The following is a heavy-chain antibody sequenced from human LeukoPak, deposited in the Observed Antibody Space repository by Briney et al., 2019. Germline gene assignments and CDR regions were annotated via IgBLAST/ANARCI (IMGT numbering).Heavy chain of an antibody. CDR2: LNEDGGYT. CDR3: ARVNVCPRCHFDY. V-gene: IGHV3-23*01. CDR1: GFTFSIHA. Sequence: PGGSLRLSCAASGFTFSIHAMSWVRQAPGKGLAWVSGLNEDGGYTYYADSVKGRFTISRDNAKNTLYLQMNSLRAEDTAVYYCARVNVCPRCHFDYWGQGTLVTVSS. D-gene: IGHD3-16*01. J-gene: IGHJ4*02.